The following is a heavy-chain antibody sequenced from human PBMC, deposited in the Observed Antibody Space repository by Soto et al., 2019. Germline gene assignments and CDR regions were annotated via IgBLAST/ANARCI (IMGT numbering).Heavy chain of an antibody. CDR2: ISSTAGRTS. CDR3: AKGVLSFHYGMEV. Sequence: GALRLSCATSGFTFNTYPMTWVRQAPGKGLEWVSSISSTAGRTSSYADSVKGRFAISRDFSDNTVYLQMNNLRVDDTAVYFCAKGVLSFHYGMEVWGQGTTVTVSS. CDR1: GFTFNTYP. V-gene: IGHV3-23*01. D-gene: IGHD3-10*01. J-gene: IGHJ6*02.